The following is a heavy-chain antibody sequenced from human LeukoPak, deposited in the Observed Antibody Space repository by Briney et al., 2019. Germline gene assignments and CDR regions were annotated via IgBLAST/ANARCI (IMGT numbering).Heavy chain of an antibody. Sequence: GGSLRLSCAASGFTFSSYSMNWVRQAPGKGLEWVSYISSSSSTIYYADSVKGRFTISRDNAKNSLYLQMNSLRAEDTAVYYCAKNWNYVTFDYWGQGTLVTVSS. V-gene: IGHV3-48*01. CDR3: AKNWNYVTFDY. D-gene: IGHD1-7*01. J-gene: IGHJ4*02. CDR2: ISSSSSTI. CDR1: GFTFSSYS.